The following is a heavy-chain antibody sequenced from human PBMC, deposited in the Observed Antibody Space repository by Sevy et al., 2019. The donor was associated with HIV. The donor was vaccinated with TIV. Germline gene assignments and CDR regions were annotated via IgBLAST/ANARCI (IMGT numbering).Heavy chain of an antibody. CDR3: ARPTSGLSEYEPLDNARFYGRDV. Sequence: GGSLRLSCAASGFTFRSYSMNWVRQAPGRGLEWVSSITSSSSFIFYADSVKGRFTISRDNAKNSLFLQMKSLRAEDTAVYYCARPTSGLSEYEPLDNARFYGRDVGGQGTTVTVSS. CDR2: ITSSSSFI. CDR1: GFTFRSYS. V-gene: IGHV3-21*01. J-gene: IGHJ6*02. D-gene: IGHD1-20*01.